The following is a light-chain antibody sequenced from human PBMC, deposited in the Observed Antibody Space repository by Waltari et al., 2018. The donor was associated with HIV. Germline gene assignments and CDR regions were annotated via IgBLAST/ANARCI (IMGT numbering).Light chain of an antibody. CDR3: QAWDNSTAV. J-gene: IGLJ2*01. Sequence: SYELTQPPSVSVSPGLTASVTCSGDKLGDKYVCWYQQKPGRSPVLVLFQDTKRPSGIPERFSGSNSGNTATLTISGTHAVDEADYFCQAWDNSTAVFGGGTQLTVL. CDR2: QDT. CDR1: KLGDKY. V-gene: IGLV3-1*01.